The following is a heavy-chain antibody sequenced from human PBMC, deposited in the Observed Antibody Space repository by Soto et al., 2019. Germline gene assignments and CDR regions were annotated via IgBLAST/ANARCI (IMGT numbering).Heavy chain of an antibody. D-gene: IGHD6-13*01. V-gene: IGHV1-2*04. CDR2: INPNSGGI. CDR1: GYTFTGYY. J-gene: IGHJ6*02. CDR3: AAADPNYYYGMDV. Sequence: APVKVSCKASGYTFTGYYMHWVRQAPGQGLEWMGWINPNSGGINYAQKFQGWVTMTRDTSISTAYMELSRLRSDDTAVYYCAAADPNYYYGMDVWGQGTTVTVSS.